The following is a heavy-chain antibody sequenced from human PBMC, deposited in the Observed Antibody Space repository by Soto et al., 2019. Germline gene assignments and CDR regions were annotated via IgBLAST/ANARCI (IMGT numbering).Heavy chain of an antibody. J-gene: IGHJ5*02. CDR2: ISNSGST. Sequence: SQTLSLPCTVSGGSVTSDEDYWTWIRQSPGKGLEWIGYISNSGSTGYNPSLKTRLSMSVDRSENQFTLRLTSVTAADTAVYFCDTESGSTYGSSHHCGQGTKVTVSA. D-gene: IGHD5-18*01. CDR1: GGSVTSDEDY. CDR3: DTESGSTYGSSHH. V-gene: IGHV4-30-4*01.